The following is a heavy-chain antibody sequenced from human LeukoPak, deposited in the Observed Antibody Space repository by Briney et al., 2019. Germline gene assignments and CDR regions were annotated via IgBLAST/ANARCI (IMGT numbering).Heavy chain of an antibody. V-gene: IGHV3-74*01. Sequence: PGGSLRLSCAASGFTFSNHWMHWVRQAPGKGLMWVSRINRDGSRTDYADSVKGRFTIPRDDAKNTLYLQVNSLRAEDTAVYFCARGGSDTAMAHDYWGQGTLVTVSS. J-gene: IGHJ4*02. CDR3: ARGGSDTAMAHDY. D-gene: IGHD5-18*01. CDR2: INRDGSRT. CDR1: GFTFSNHW.